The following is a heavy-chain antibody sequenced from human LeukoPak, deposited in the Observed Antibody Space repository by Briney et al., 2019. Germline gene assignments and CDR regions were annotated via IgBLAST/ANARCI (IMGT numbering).Heavy chain of an antibody. CDR1: GGSISSGDCY. D-gene: IGHD6-6*01. V-gene: IGHV4-30-4*01. Sequence: PSETLSLTCTVSGGSISSGDCYWSWIRQPPGKGLEWIGYIYYSGSTYYNPSLKSRVTISVDTSKNQFSLKLSSVTAADTAVYYCARDSSSSGFDYWGQGTLVTVSS. CDR3: ARDSSSSGFDY. J-gene: IGHJ4*02. CDR2: IYYSGST.